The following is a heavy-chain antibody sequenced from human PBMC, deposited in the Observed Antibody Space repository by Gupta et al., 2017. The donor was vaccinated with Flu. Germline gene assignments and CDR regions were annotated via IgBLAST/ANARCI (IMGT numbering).Heavy chain of an antibody. CDR1: GGSISSYY. V-gene: IGHV4-4*07. Sequence: QVQLQGSGPGLVQPSETLSLTCTVSGGSISSYYWTWIRQPAGKGLVWIGRIYTSGSTHYNPSLKSRVTMSVDTSKNQFSLKLSSVTAADTAVYYCARGSGSYFDYGGQGTLVTVSS. D-gene: IGHD1-26*01. CDR2: IYTSGST. J-gene: IGHJ4*02. CDR3: ARGSGSYFDY.